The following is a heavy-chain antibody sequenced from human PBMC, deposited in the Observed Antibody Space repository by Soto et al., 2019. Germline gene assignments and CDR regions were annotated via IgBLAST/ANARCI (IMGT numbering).Heavy chain of an antibody. J-gene: IGHJ4*02. CDR3: ATDLFPDYADAWVTFRPADY. CDR1: GYTLTELS. D-gene: IGHD3-16*02. CDR2: FDAEDGAA. V-gene: IGHV1-24*01. Sequence: QVELVQSGAEVKKPGASVKVSCKVSGYTLTELSMHWVRQAPGKGLEWMGVFDAEDGAASYAQNCQGRGTMTVDTSTDTAYMEVTSLRSEDTAVYYCATDLFPDYADAWVTFRPADYWGQGTQVTVSS.